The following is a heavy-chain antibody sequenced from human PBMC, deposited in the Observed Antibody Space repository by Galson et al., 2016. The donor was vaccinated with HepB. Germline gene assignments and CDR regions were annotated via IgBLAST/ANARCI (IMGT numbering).Heavy chain of an antibody. CDR3: VKDLGAKWSPSHNYYGMYV. J-gene: IGHJ6*04. CDR1: GFTFDDYA. D-gene: IGHD3-16*01. Sequence: SLRLSCAASGFTFDDYAMHWVRQGPGKGPEWVAAISWNSGEVAYAGSLKGRFTISRDNARNSLFLQMTSLTVDDTASYYCVKDLGAKWSPSHNYYGMYVWGKGTTVTVSP. CDR2: ISWNSGEV. V-gene: IGHV3-9*01.